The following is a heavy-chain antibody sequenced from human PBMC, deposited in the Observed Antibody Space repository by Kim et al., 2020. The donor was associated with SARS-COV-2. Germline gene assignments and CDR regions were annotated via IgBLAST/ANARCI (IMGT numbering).Heavy chain of an antibody. J-gene: IGHJ4*02. CDR3: ARFLQVSGSSLLDF. V-gene: IGHV4-39*01. Sequence: SETLSLTCTVSGASINTYRYWWGWIRQSPGKGLQWIGIVRYGGATYFNPSLQSRVTMSVDTSKNQFSLRLTSVNAADTGLYYCARFLQVSGSSLLDFWGQGTLVTVSS. CDR2: VRYGGAT. CDR1: GASINTYRYW. D-gene: IGHD6-19*01.